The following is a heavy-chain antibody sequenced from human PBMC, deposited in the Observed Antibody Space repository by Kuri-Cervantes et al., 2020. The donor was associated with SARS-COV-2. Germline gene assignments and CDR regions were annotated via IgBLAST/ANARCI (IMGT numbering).Heavy chain of an antibody. CDR3: ARESKYPMMYYYYGMDV. D-gene: IGHD3-22*01. Sequence: GESLKISCAASGFTFSSYSMNWVRQAPGKGLEWVAVIWYDGSNKYYADSVKGRFTISRDNSKNTLYLQMNSLRAEDTAVYYCARESKYPMMYYYYGMDVWGQGTTVTVSS. V-gene: IGHV3-33*08. CDR1: GFTFSSYS. CDR2: IWYDGSNK. J-gene: IGHJ6*02.